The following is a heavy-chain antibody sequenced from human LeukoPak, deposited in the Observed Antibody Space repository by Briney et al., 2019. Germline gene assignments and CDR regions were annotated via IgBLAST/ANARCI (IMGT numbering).Heavy chain of an antibody. J-gene: IGHJ1*01. CDR1: GGTFSSYA. Sequence: SVKVSCKASGGTFSSYAISWVRQAPGQGLEWMGGIIPIFGTANYAQKFQGRVTTTADESTSTAYMELSSLRSEDTAVYYCARGDLPAALPEYFQHWGQGTLVTVSS. V-gene: IGHV1-69*13. CDR3: ARGDLPAALPEYFQH. D-gene: IGHD2-2*01. CDR2: IIPIFGTA.